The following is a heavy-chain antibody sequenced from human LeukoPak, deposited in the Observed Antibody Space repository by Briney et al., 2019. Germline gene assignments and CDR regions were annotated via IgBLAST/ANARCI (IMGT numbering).Heavy chain of an antibody. V-gene: IGHV3-66*01. Sequence: GGSLSLSRAPSGFIVSINYMSWVRLAAGEGLGWVSIIYSGGSKYYADTVKGRFTISRYNSKNTLYLQMNSLRAEDTAVYYCARDSYYDFLGVWGQGTTVTVSS. CDR1: GFIVSINY. CDR2: IYSGGSK. CDR3: ARDSYYDFLGV. D-gene: IGHD3-3*01. J-gene: IGHJ6*02.